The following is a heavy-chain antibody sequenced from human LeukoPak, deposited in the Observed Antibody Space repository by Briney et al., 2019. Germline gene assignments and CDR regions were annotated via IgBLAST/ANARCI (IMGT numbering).Heavy chain of an antibody. CDR2: IYSGGST. CDR3: AELGITTIGGV. D-gene: IGHD3-10*02. J-gene: IGHJ6*04. Sequence: GGSLRLSCAASGFTVSSNYMSWVRQAPGKGLEWVSFIYSGGSTYYADSVKGRFIISRDNSKNTLYLQMNSLRAEDTAVYYCAELGITTIGGVWGKGTTVTISS. CDR1: GFTVSSNY. V-gene: IGHV3-66*01.